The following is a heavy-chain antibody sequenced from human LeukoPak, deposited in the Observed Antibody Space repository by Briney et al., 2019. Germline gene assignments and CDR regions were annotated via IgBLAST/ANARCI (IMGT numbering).Heavy chain of an antibody. J-gene: IGHJ4*02. CDR1: GFTFSSYA. CDR3: ARVEVRGAQAFDY. Sequence: GGSLTLSCAASGFTFSSYAMSGVRHAPGKGLEWVSAIRGSGGSTYYADSVKGRFTISRDNAKNTLDLQMNSLRAEDTAVYYCARVEVRGAQAFDYWGQGTLVTVSS. V-gene: IGHV3-23*01. CDR2: IRGSGGST. D-gene: IGHD3-10*01.